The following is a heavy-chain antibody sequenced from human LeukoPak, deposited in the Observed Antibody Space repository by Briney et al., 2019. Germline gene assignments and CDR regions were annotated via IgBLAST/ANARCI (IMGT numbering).Heavy chain of an antibody. CDR2: IYSGGST. Sequence: GGSLRLSCAASGFTVSSNYMSWVRQAPGKGLEWDSVIYSGGSTYYADSVKGRFTISRDNSKNTLYLQMNSLRAEDTAVYYCARDRSGSTYYYYGMDVWGQGTTVTVSS. CDR3: ARDRSGSTYYYYGMDV. D-gene: IGHD1-26*01. J-gene: IGHJ6*02. V-gene: IGHV3-66*02. CDR1: GFTVSSNY.